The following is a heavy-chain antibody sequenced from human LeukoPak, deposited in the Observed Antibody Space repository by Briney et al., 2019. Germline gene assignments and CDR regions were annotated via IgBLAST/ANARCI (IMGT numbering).Heavy chain of an antibody. D-gene: IGHD3-16*01. Sequence: GGSLRLSCAASGFTFSSYAMHWVRQALGKGLEWVAVISYDGSNKYYADSVKGRFTISRDNSKNTLYLQMNSLRAEDTAVYYCALYRGDTDYWGQGTLVTVSS. CDR3: ALYRGDTDY. CDR1: GFTFSSYA. V-gene: IGHV3-30*04. CDR2: ISYDGSNK. J-gene: IGHJ4*02.